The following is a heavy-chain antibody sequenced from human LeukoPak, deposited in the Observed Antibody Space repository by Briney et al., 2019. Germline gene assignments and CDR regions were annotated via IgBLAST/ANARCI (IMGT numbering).Heavy chain of an antibody. CDR3: ARDLYRIAAAGKLTPDPYYYYGMYV. Sequence: SVKVSCKASGGTFTSYAISWVRQAPGQGLEWMGGIIPIFGTANYAQKFQGRVTITADESTSTAYMELSSLRSEDTAVYYCARDLYRIAAAGKLTPDPYYYYGMYVWGQGTTVTVSS. D-gene: IGHD6-13*01. CDR1: GGTFTSYA. J-gene: IGHJ6*02. V-gene: IGHV1-69*13. CDR2: IIPIFGTA.